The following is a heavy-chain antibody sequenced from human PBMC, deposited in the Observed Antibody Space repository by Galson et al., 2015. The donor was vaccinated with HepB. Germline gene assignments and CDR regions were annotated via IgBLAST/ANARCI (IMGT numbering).Heavy chain of an antibody. CDR3: ASALGRGDAFDI. J-gene: IGHJ3*02. CDR1: GSSISSSSYY. CDR2: IYYSGST. V-gene: IGHV4-39*01. Sequence: ETLSLTCTVSGSSISSSSYYWGWIRQPPGQGLEWIGSIYYSGSTYYNPSLKSRVTISVNTSKNQFSLKLSSVTAADTAVYYCASALGRGDAFDIWGQGTMVTVSS. D-gene: IGHD3-16*01.